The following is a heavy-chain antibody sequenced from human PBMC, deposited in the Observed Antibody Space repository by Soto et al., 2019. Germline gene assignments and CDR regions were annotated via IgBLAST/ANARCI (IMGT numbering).Heavy chain of an antibody. CDR2: IIPIFGTA. V-gene: IGHV1-69*01. CDR3: ARDIIQYCSGGSCPAYHFDY. Sequence: QVQLVQSGAEVKKPGSSVKVSCKASGGTFSSYAISWVRQAPGQGLEWMGGIIPIFGTANYAQKFQGRVTITADESTSTAYMELSSLRSEDTAVYYCARDIIQYCSGGSCPAYHFDYWGQGTLVTVSS. J-gene: IGHJ4*02. CDR1: GGTFSSYA. D-gene: IGHD2-15*01.